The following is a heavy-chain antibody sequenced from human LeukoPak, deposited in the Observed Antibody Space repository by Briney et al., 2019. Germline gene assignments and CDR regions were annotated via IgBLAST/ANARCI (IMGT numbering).Heavy chain of an antibody. D-gene: IGHD6-19*01. CDR3: AGGSGWLLFDY. CDR2: ISGSGGST. CDR1: GFTFSSYA. Sequence: PGGSLRLSCAASGFTFSSYAMSWVRQARGKGLEGVSAISGSGGSTYYADSVKGRFTISRDNSKNTLYLQMNSLRAEDTAVYYCAGGSGWLLFDYWGQGTLVTVSS. V-gene: IGHV3-23*01. J-gene: IGHJ4*02.